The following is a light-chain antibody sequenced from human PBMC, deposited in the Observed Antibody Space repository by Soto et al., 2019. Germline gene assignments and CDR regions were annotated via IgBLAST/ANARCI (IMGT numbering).Light chain of an antibody. J-gene: IGKJ1*01. V-gene: IGKV1-5*01. Sequence: DIQLTQSPSALSASVGDRVTITCRASENIHSWLAWYQQIPGKVPKLLNYDASSVKSGVPSRFSGSRSGTEFTHTVNSMKPDHLSTYYSQQYSGLWSFGQWTKVEVK. CDR1: ENIHSW. CDR2: DAS. CDR3: QQYSGLWS.